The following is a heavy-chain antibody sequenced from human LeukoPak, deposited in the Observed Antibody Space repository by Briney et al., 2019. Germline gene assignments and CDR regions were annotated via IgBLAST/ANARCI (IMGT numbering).Heavy chain of an antibody. J-gene: IGHJ5*01. CDR3: AREGTSGGLNWLDP. CDR2: IYTSGST. CDR1: GGSISSYY. D-gene: IGHD3-10*01. V-gene: IGHV4-4*07. Sequence: SETLCLTCTVSGGSISSYYWSWIRQPAGKGLEWIGRIYTSGSTNYNPSLKSRVTMSVDTSKNQFSLRLSSVNAADTAVYLCAREGTSGGLNWLDPWGQGTLVTVSS.